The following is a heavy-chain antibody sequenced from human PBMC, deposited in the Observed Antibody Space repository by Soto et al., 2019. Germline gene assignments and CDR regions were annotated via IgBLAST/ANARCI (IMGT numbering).Heavy chain of an antibody. D-gene: IGHD6-6*01. CDR2: INPNSGDT. CDR1: GYTFNAYY. CDR3: ARDPRPLYNFEF. V-gene: IGHV1-2*02. Sequence: GASVKVSCKASGYTFNAYYIHWVRQAPGQGLEWVGRINPNSGDTTYTQKFEGRVTMTRDTSISTAYLELSGLRSDDTAIYYCARDPRPLYNFEFCGQGTLVTVSS. J-gene: IGHJ4*02.